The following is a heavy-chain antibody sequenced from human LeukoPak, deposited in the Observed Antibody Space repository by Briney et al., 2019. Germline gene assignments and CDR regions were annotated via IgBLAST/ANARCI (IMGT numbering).Heavy chain of an antibody. CDR1: GFTVSSNY. D-gene: IGHD3-22*01. Sequence: GGSLRLSCAASGFTVSSNYMSWARQAPGKGLEWVSVIYSGGSTYYADSVKGRFTISRDNSKNTLYLQMNSLRAEDTAVYYCARVKAVYDSSGYYYKLFDYWGQGTLVTVSS. CDR2: IYSGGST. J-gene: IGHJ4*02. CDR3: ARVKAVYDSSGYYYKLFDY. V-gene: IGHV3-66*02.